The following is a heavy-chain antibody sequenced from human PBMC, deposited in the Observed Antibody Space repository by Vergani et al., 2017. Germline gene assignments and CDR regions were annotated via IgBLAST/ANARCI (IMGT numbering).Heavy chain of an antibody. D-gene: IGHD6-19*01. CDR1: GFTFSSYA. J-gene: IGHJ6*02. Sequence: EVQLLESGGGLVQPGGSLRLSCAASGFTFSSYAMSWVHQAPGKGLEWVSAISGSGGSTYYADSVKGRFTISRDNAKNSLYLQMNSLRAEDTAVYYCARDRGKSGIAVDMDVWGQGTTVTVSS. CDR2: ISGSGGST. CDR3: ARDRGKSGIAVDMDV. V-gene: IGHV3-23*01.